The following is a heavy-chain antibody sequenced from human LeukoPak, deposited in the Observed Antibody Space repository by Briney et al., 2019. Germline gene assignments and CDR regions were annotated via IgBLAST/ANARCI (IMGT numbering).Heavy chain of an antibody. CDR3: ARLRVGARPFDY. Sequence: SETLSLTCTVSGGSISSSSYYWGWIRQPPGKGLEWIGSIYYSGSTYYNPSLKSRVTISVDTSKNQFSLKLSSVTAADTAVYYCARLRVGARPFDYWGQGTLVTVSS. V-gene: IGHV4-39*01. CDR1: GGSISSSSYY. CDR2: IYYSGST. J-gene: IGHJ4*02. D-gene: IGHD2-15*01.